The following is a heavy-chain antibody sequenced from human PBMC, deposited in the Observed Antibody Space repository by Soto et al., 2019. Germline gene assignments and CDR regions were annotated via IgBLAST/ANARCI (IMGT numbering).Heavy chain of an antibody. CDR3: ARDDSGNSGSNYIDYFHS. V-gene: IGHV1-24*01. Sequence: ASVKVSCKVSGYTLTELSMHWVRQAPGKGLEWMGGFDPGDGDTIYAQKFQGRVTFTEDTSAGTAYMELSSLTSEDTAVYYCARDDSGNSGSNYIDYFHSWGQGALVTGS. D-gene: IGHD1-26*01. CDR1: GYTLTELS. CDR2: FDPGDGDT. J-gene: IGHJ4*02.